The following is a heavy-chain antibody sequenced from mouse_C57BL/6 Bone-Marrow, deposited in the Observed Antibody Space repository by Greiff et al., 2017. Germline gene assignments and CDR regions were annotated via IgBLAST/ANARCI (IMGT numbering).Heavy chain of an antibody. CDR1: GFTFSDFY. J-gene: IGHJ1*03. V-gene: IGHV7-1*01. Sequence: EVKLMESGGGLVQSGRSLRLSCATSGFTFSDFYMEWVRQAPGKGLEWIAASRNKADDYTTEYSASVKGRFIVSRDTSQSILYLKMNALRAEDTAIYYCARDAVANWVLWYFDVWGTGTTVTVSS. D-gene: IGHD4-1*01. CDR3: ARDAVANWVLWYFDV. CDR2: SRNKADDYTT.